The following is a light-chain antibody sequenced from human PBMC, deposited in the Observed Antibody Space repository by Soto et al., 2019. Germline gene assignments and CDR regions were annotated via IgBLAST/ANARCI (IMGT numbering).Light chain of an antibody. V-gene: IGLV2-8*01. CDR3: AAWDDSLNGWV. CDR2: DVA. Sequence: QSALTQPPSASGSPGQSVTISCTGTSTDVGGYNFVSWYQQHPGKAPKLILYDVANRPSGVPDRFSGSKSGDTASLTVSGLQPEDEADYYCAAWDDSLNGWVFGGGTKLTVL. CDR1: STDVGGYNF. J-gene: IGLJ3*02.